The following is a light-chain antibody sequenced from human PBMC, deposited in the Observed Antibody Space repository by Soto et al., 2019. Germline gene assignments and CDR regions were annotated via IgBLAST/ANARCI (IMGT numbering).Light chain of an antibody. CDR1: QSVXSN. CDR3: QQYNKWPPRT. V-gene: IGKV3-15*01. J-gene: IGKJ4*01. Sequence: IVLTQSPATLSLSPGERATLACRASQSVXSNLGWYQPKPGQATRTLISGESNRATGIPARFSGSGSGKEFTLTISSLLSEDFAVYYCQQYNKWPPRTFGGGTKVDI. CDR2: GES.